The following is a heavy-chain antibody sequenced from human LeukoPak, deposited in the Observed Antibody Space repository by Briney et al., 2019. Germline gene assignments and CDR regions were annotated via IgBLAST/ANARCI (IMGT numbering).Heavy chain of an antibody. Sequence: ASVKVSCKASGYTFTSYYMHWVRQAPGQGLEWMGWINPNSGGTNYVQKFQGRVTMTRDTSISTAYMELSRLRSDDTAVYYCAVSYYYYYYGMDVWGQGTTVTVSS. J-gene: IGHJ6*02. CDR3: AVSYYYYYYGMDV. D-gene: IGHD5/OR15-5a*01. V-gene: IGHV1-2*02. CDR1: GYTFTSYY. CDR2: INPNSGGT.